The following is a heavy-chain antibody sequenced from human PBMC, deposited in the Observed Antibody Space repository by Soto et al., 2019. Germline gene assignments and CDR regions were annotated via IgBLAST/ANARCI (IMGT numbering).Heavy chain of an antibody. CDR1: GYTFSTSW. D-gene: IGHD4-17*01. J-gene: IGHJ4*02. Sequence: GQSQKISGKGSGYTFSTSWIGWVRQMPGKGLEWMGIIYPADSDTRYSPSFQGQVTISADKSISTAYLQLSSLKASATAIYYCARNYGAYFDYWGQGTLVTVSS. V-gene: IGHV5-51*01. CDR2: IYPADSDT. CDR3: ARNYGAYFDY.